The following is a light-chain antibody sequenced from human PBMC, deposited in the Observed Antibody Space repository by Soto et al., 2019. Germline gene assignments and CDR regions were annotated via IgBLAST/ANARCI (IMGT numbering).Light chain of an antibody. CDR3: VLYMGSGIWV. Sequence: QTVVTQEPSFSVSPGRTVTLTCDWSSGAVSTSYYPSWYQQTPGQAPRTLIYSTNTRSSGVPDRFSGSILGNKAALTITGAQADDESDYYCVLYMGSGIWVFGGGTKLTVL. V-gene: IGLV8-61*01. CDR2: STN. CDR1: SGAVSTSYY. J-gene: IGLJ3*02.